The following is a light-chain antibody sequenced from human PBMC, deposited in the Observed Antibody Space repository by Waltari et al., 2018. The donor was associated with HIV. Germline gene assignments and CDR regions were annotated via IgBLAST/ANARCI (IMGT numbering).Light chain of an antibody. CDR1: SSDVGGSNY. J-gene: IGLJ1*01. CDR2: EVS. V-gene: IGLV2-14*01. CDR3: SSYTSSSTLYV. Sequence: QSALTQPASVSGSPGQSIPISCTGTSSDVGGSNYVSWYQQHPGKAPKLMISEVSNRPSGVTNRFSGSKSGNTASLTISGLQVEDEADYYCSSYTSSSTLYVFGTGTKVTVL.